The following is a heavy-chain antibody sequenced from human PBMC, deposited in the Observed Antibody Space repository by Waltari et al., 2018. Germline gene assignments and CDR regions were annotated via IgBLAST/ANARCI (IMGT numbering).Heavy chain of an antibody. CDR1: GYTFTGYY. Sequence: QVQLVQSGAEVKKPGASVKVSCKASGYTFTGYYMHWVRQAPGQGLEWMGRINPNSGGTNYAQEFQGRVTMTREPSISTAYMGLSRLRSDDTAVYYCARGPAYDFWRGYEQGMDYWGQGTLVTVSS. D-gene: IGHD3-3*01. CDR3: ARGPAYDFWRGYEQGMDY. J-gene: IGHJ4*02. CDR2: INPNSGGT. V-gene: IGHV1-2*06.